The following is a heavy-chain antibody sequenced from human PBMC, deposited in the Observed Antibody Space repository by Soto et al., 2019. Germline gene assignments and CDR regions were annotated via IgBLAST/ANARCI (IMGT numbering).Heavy chain of an antibody. Sequence: PSETLSLTCAVSGDSITSNRWNWIRQPPGRGLEWIGYIYNSGTTKYNPSLKSRVIISVDTSKNQLSLKLSSVTAADTAVYYCARVSMSTVSWGFDPWGQGTLVTVSS. CDR3: ARVSMSTVSWGFDP. V-gene: IGHV4-59*01. CDR1: GDSITSNR. CDR2: IYNSGTT. D-gene: IGHD4-4*01. J-gene: IGHJ5*02.